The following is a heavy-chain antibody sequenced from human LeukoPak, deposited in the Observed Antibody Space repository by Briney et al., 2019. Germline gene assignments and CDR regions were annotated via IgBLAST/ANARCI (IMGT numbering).Heavy chain of an antibody. D-gene: IGHD1-26*01. CDR1: GGSISRSIW. CDR3: ASKSYSRSYTFDY. Sequence: SETLSLTCAVSGGSISRSIWWSWGRQPPGKGLEWIGEIYHSGSANYNPSLKSRLTISVDKSRNQFSLILSSVTAADTAVYYCASKSYSRSYTFDYWGQGTLVTVSS. V-gene: IGHV4-4*02. CDR2: IYHSGSA. J-gene: IGHJ4*02.